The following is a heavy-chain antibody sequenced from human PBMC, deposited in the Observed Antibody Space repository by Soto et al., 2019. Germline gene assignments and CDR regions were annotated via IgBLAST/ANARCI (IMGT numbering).Heavy chain of an antibody. CDR1: GFTFSNFE. CDR3: ARAYSSGCI. J-gene: IGHJ4*02. CDR2: ISSSSGSTI. D-gene: IGHD6-19*01. Sequence: GGSLRLSCAASGFTFSNFEMNWVRRAPGKGLEWISYISSSSGSTIYYADSVKGRFTISRDNAKNSLYLQMNSLRAEDTAVYYCARAYSSGCIWGQGTLVTVSS. V-gene: IGHV3-48*03.